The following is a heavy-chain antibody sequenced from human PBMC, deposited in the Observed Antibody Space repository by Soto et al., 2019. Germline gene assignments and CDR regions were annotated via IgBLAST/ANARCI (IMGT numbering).Heavy chain of an antibody. CDR3: ARSPHFGELFPDAFDI. CDR2: IYYSGST. CDR1: GGSISSSSYY. D-gene: IGHD3-10*01. V-gene: IGHV4-39*01. Sequence: SETLSLTCTVSGGSISSSSYYWGWIRQPPGKGLEWIGSIYYSGSTYYNPSLKSRVTISVDTSKDQFSLKLSSVTAADTAVYYCARSPHFGELFPDAFDIWGQGTMVTVSS. J-gene: IGHJ3*02.